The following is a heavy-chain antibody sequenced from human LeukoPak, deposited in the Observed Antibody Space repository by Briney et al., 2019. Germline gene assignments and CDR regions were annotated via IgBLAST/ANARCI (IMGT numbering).Heavy chain of an antibody. J-gene: IGHJ4*02. D-gene: IGHD5-12*01. Sequence: GGSLRLSCAASGFTFSSYSMNWVRQAPGKGLEWVSSISSSSSYIYYADSVKGRFTISRDNAKNSLYLQMNRLRAEDTAVYYCARRSDSVWITKYYFDYWGQGTLVTVSS. CDR2: ISSSSSYI. CDR1: GFTFSSYS. V-gene: IGHV3-21*01. CDR3: ARRSDSVWITKYYFDY.